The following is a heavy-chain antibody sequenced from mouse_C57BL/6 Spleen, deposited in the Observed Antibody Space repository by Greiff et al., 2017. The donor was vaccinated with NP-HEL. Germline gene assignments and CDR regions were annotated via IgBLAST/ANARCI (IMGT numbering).Heavy chain of an antibody. Sequence: VQLQQSGPELVKPGASVKISCKASGYTFTDYYMNWVKQSHGKSLEWIGDINPNNGGTSYNQKFKGKATLTVDKSSSTAYMELRSLTSEDSAVYYCARSLYYSNYYYYAMDYWGQGTSVTVSS. D-gene: IGHD2-5*01. V-gene: IGHV1-26*01. CDR3: ARSLYYSNYYYYAMDY. CDR2: INPNNGGT. J-gene: IGHJ4*01. CDR1: GYTFTDYY.